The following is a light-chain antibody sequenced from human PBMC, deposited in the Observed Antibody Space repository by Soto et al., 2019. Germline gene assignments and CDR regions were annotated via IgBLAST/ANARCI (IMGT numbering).Light chain of an antibody. CDR2: EVS. CDR1: SSDVGGYNY. CDR3: SSYTSSSTYV. Sequence: QSVLNQPASVSGSPGQSITISCTGTSSDVGGYNYVSWYQQHPGKAPQLMIYEVSNRPSGVSNRFSGSKSGNTASLTISGLQAEDEADYYCSSYTSSSTYVFGPGTKVTVL. J-gene: IGLJ1*01. V-gene: IGLV2-14*01.